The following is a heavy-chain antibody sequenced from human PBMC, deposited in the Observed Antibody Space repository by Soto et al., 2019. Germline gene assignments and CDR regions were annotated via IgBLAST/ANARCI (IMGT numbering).Heavy chain of an antibody. CDR2: ISVYNGNT. D-gene: IGHD2-21*02. CDR3: ARAHKGKGTVVTRYAFDI. J-gene: IGHJ3*02. V-gene: IGHV1-18*04. CDR1: GYAFTSYG. Sequence: QVQLVQSGAEVKKPGASVKVSCKASGYAFTSYGISWVRQAPGQGLEWMGRISVYNGNTNYAQKLPGRVTMTTDTSTSTAYMELRSLRPDDTAVYYCARAHKGKGTVVTRYAFDIWGQGTMVTVSS.